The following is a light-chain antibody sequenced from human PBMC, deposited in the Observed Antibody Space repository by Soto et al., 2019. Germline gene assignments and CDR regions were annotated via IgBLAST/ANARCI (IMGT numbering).Light chain of an antibody. CDR2: GAS. CDR1: QSVKSSY. CDR3: QQRSNWSET. J-gene: IGKJ1*01. V-gene: IGKV3D-20*02. Sequence: VLWQSPATLAFSPRERAXLXCRASQSVKSSYLAWHQQTPGHANRLILYGASKRATGITDRLSGSGSGTDFTLTISRLEPEDFAVYYCQQRSNWSETFGQGTKPDIK.